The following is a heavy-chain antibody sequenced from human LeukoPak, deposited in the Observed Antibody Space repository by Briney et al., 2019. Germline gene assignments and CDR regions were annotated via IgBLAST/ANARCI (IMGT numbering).Heavy chain of an antibody. CDR2: IYTSGST. CDR3: ARGPYSYDSSGAFDI. J-gene: IGHJ3*02. D-gene: IGHD3-22*01. Sequence: SETLSLTCTVSGGSISSYYWSWIRQPAGKGLEWIGRIYTSGSTNYNPSLKSRVTMSVDTSKNQFSLKQNSVTAADTAVYFCARGPYSYDSSGAFDIWGQGTMVTVSS. V-gene: IGHV4-4*07. CDR1: GGSISSYY.